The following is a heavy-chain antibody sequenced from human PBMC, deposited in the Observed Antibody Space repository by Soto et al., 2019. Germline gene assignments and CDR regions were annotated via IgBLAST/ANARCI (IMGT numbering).Heavy chain of an antibody. D-gene: IGHD3-10*01. J-gene: IGHJ5*02. V-gene: IGHV1-2*02. Sequence: ASVKVSCKASGHKFTDYYMHWVRQAPGQGLEYMGWISPNSGATESPQNFQGRVTLTSGMSITTAYMELSSLRSDDAAIYYCARGSSASGTKLPNDXWGQGTMVTVSX. CDR3: ARGSSASGTKLPNDX. CDR2: ISPNSGAT. CDR1: GHKFTDYY.